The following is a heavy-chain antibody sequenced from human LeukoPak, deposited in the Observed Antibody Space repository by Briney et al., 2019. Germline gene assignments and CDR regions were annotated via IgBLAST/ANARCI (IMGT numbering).Heavy chain of an antibody. CDR2: ISDSGGST. Sequence: GGSLRLSCEASGFAFKSFAMTWFRKPPGKGLEGVSTISDSGGSTFYADSVKGRFTISRDNSKNTLYLQMNSLRAEDTAVYYCAKESSGAYYDSSGSLPLDYWGQGTLVTVSS. D-gene: IGHD3-22*01. CDR3: AKESSGAYYDSSGSLPLDY. V-gene: IGHV3-23*01. J-gene: IGHJ4*02. CDR1: GFAFKSFA.